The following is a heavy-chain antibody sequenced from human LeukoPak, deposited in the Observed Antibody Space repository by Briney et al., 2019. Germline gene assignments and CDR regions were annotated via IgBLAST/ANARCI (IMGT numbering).Heavy chain of an antibody. J-gene: IGHJ4*02. D-gene: IGHD3-22*01. V-gene: IGHV3-64*01. CDR2: ISSNGGST. CDR3: ARAYDSSGYYWDY. Sequence: PGGSLRLSCAASGFTFSSYAMHWVRQAPGKGLEYVSAISSNGGSTYYANSVKGRFTISRDNSKSTLYLQMGSLRAEDMAVYYCARAYDSSGYYWDYWGQGTLVTVSS. CDR1: GFTFSSYA.